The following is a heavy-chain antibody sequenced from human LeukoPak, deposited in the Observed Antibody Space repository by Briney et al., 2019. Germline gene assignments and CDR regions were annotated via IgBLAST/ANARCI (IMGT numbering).Heavy chain of an antibody. J-gene: IGHJ6*02. CDR1: GNYW. CDR3: ARELDSSSWYGALYYYYYGMDV. D-gene: IGHD6-13*01. V-gene: IGHV3-30*03. CDR2: ISYDGSNK. Sequence: PGGSLRLSCAASGNYWMHWVRQAPGKGLEWVAVISYDGSNKYYADSVKGRFTISRDNSKNTLYLQMNSLRAEDTAVYYCARELDSSSWYGALYYYYYGMDVWGQGTTVTVSS.